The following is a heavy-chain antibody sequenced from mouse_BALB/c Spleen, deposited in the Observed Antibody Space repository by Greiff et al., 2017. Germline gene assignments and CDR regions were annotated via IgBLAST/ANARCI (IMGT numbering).Heavy chain of an antibody. Sequence: EVQVVESGGGLVKPGGSLKLSCAASGFTFSSYAMSWVRQTPEKRLEWVATTSSGGSYTYYPDSVKGRFTISRDNAKNTLYLQMSSLRSEDTAMYYCARHGDDGYYTWFAYWGQGTLVTVSA. V-gene: IGHV5-9-3*01. CDR2: TSSGGSYT. J-gene: IGHJ3*01. CDR1: GFTFSSYA. D-gene: IGHD2-3*01. CDR3: ARHGDDGYYTWFAY.